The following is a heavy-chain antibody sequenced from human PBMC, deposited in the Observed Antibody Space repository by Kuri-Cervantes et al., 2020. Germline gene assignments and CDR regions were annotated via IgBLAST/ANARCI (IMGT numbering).Heavy chain of an antibody. CDR2: ISSSSSYI. CDR3: AKDRPTAPKSIVVVPAAPPTYYMDV. D-gene: IGHD2-2*01. J-gene: IGHJ6*03. Sequence: GESLKISCAASGFTFSSYSMNWVRQAPGKGLEWVSSISSSSSYIYYADSVKGRFTISRDNSKNTLYLQMNSLRAEDTAVYYCAKDRPTAPKSIVVVPAAPPTYYMDVWGKGTTVTVSS. CDR1: GFTFSSYS. V-gene: IGHV3-21*04.